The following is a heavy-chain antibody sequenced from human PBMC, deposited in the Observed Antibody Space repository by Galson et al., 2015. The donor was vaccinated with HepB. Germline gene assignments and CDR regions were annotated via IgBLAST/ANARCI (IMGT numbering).Heavy chain of an antibody. D-gene: IGHD6-19*01. CDR1: GFTFSSYG. V-gene: IGHV3-30*18. CDR3: AKDHSSGRRRASSPDY. J-gene: IGHJ4*02. Sequence: SLRLSCAAAGFTFSSYGMHWVRQAPGEGLEWVAVISYDVSNKYYADAVKGRFTISRDNSKNTLYLQMNSLRAEDTAVYYCAKDHSSGRRRASSPDYWGQGTLVTVSS. CDR2: ISYDVSNK.